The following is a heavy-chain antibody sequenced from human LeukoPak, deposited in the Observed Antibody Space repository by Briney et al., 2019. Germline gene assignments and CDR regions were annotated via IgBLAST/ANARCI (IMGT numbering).Heavy chain of an antibody. V-gene: IGHV3-48*03. CDR1: GLTFSRYD. Sequence: GGSLRLSCVDSGLTFSRYDMNWVRQAPGKGLEWLSRISRSGDTIHYADSVKGRFTISRDNAENSVYLQMNSLRAEDTAVYYCARVSVEVGGYSYGLYFYGMDIWGQGTTVTVSS. D-gene: IGHD5-18*01. CDR2: ISRSGDTI. CDR3: ARVSVEVGGYSYGLYFYGMDI. J-gene: IGHJ6*02.